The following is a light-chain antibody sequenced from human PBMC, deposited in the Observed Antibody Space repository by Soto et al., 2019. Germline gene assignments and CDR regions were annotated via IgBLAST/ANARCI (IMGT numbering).Light chain of an antibody. CDR3: LLSYSAIGV. Sequence: QAVVTQEPSLTVSPGGTVTLTCGSSTGAVTSGHYPYWFQQRPGQAPRTLIFDTSNKHSYTHARFSGSLLGGKAALTLSGAQPEDEADYYCLLSYSAIGVFGGGTKLTVL. J-gene: IGLJ2*01. CDR1: TGAVTSGHY. CDR2: DTS. V-gene: IGLV7-46*01.